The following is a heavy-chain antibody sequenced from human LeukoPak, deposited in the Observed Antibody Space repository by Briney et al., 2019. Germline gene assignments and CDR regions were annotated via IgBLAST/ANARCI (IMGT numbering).Heavy chain of an antibody. V-gene: IGHV1-18*01. CDR2: ISADNGNT. CDR1: GYTFSSYA. D-gene: IGHD3-16*01. CDR3: ARGPMIPQYFHY. Sequence: ASVKVSCKASGYTFSSYAISWVRQAPGQGLEWMGWISADNGNTNYAQKLRGRVTMTTDTSTSTAYMEPRSLRSDDTALYYCARGPMIPQYFHYWGQGTLVTVSS. J-gene: IGHJ1*01.